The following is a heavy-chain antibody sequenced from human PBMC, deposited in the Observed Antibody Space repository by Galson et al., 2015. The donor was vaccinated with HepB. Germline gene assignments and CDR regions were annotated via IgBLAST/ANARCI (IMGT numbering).Heavy chain of an antibody. CDR1: GYTFTTNA. CDR3: ARDASGSNYEPAECLKY. J-gene: IGHJ1*01. V-gene: IGHV1-3*01. CDR2: IDAANGNT. Sequence: SVKVSCKASGYTFTTNAIHWVRQAPGQRLEWMGWIDAANGNTKYSQRFQDRVTTAIDTSASTAYMELSSLTSEDTAVYYCARDASGSNYEPAECLKYWGQGTLVTVSS. D-gene: IGHD1-26*01.